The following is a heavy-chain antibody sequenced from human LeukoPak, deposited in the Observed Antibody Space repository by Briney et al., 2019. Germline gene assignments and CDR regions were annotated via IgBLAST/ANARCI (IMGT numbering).Heavy chain of an antibody. CDR2: ISGSGGST. V-gene: IGHV3-23*01. CDR1: GFTFSSYA. D-gene: IGHD3-22*01. CDR3: AREGGGDYYDSSGPFDY. J-gene: IGHJ4*02. Sequence: GGSLRLSCAASGFTFSSYAMSWVRQAPGKGLEWVSAISGSGGSTYYADSVKGRFTISRDNAKNSLYLQMNSLRAEDTAVYYCAREGGGDYYDSSGPFDYWGQGTLVTVSS.